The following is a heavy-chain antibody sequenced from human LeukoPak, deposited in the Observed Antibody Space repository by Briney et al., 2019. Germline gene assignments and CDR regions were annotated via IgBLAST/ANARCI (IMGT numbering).Heavy chain of an antibody. CDR2: ISGSGGST. CDR1: GFTFSSYA. J-gene: IGHJ3*02. CDR3: AKWTSRWLQFDAFDI. Sequence: PPGGSLRLSCAASGFTFSSYAMHWVRQAPGKGLEWVSAISGSGGSTYYADSVKGRFTISRDNSKNTLYLQMNSLRAEDTAVYYCAKWTSRWLQFDAFDIWGQGTMVTVSS. V-gene: IGHV3-23*01. D-gene: IGHD5-24*01.